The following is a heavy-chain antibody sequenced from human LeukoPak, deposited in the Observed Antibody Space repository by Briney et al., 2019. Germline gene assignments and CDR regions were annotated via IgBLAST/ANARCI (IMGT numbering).Heavy chain of an antibody. V-gene: IGHV5-51*01. CDR1: GYSFTSYW. CDR2: IYPGDSDT. Sequence: GESLKISCKGSGYSFTSYWIGWVRQMPGKGLEWVGIIYPGDSDTRYSPSFQGQVTISADKSISTAYLQWSSLKASDTAMYYCARHPYYYGSGKNWFDPWGQGTLVTVSS. CDR3: ARHPYYYGSGKNWFDP. D-gene: IGHD3-10*01. J-gene: IGHJ5*02.